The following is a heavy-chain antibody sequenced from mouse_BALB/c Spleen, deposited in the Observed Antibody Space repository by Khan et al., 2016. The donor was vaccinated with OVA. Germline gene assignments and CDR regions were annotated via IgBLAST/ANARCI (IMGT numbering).Heavy chain of an antibody. Sequence: QVRLQQSGAELARPGASVRMSCKASGYTFTSNTMHWVKQRPGQGLEWIGYINPRSGYTNYNQNFKDKATLTADKSSSTAYMQLSSLTSEDTAGYYCARRTTGYTMDYWGQGTSVTVSS. V-gene: IGHV1-4*01. J-gene: IGHJ4*01. D-gene: IGHD2-14*01. CDR3: ARRTTGYTMDY. CDR1: GYTFTSNT. CDR2: INPRSGYT.